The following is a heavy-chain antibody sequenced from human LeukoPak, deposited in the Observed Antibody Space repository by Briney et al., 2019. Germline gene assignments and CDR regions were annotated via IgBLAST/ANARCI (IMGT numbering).Heavy chain of an antibody. CDR2: ISGSGFNT. CDR3: ARGAGRFDY. Sequence: PTGGSLRLSCAASGFSISSYAMNWVRQAPGKGLEWVSLISGSGFNTHYADSVKGRFTISRDSSKNTLYLQMNSLRAEDTAVYYCARGAGRFDYWGQGTLVTVSS. D-gene: IGHD1-26*01. J-gene: IGHJ4*02. V-gene: IGHV3-23*01. CDR1: GFSISSYA.